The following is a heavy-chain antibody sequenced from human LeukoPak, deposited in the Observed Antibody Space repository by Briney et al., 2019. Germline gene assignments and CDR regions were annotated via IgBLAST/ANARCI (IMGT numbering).Heavy chain of an antibody. D-gene: IGHD3-10*01. Sequence: GASVKVSCKASGYTFTDYYMHWVRQAPGQGLEWMGWINPNSGGTNYAQKFQGRVTMTRDTSISTAYMELSRLRSDDTAVYYCARDSGTTGEVKFDPWGQGTLVTVSS. CDR2: INPNSGGT. J-gene: IGHJ5*02. V-gene: IGHV1-2*02. CDR3: ARDSGTTGEVKFDP. CDR1: GYTFTDYY.